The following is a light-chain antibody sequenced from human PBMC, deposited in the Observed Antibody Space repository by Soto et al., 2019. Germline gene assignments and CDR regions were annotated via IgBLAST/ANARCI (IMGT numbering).Light chain of an antibody. CDR1: SSDVGEENY. Sequence: QSALTQPPSASGSPGQSVTITCSGTSSDVGEENYVSWYQQHPGKVPKLILYEVSKRPSGVPDRFSGSRSGNTASLTVSGLQAEDEADYYCSSYTSSSTPVFGGGTKLTVL. CDR2: EVS. J-gene: IGLJ3*02. V-gene: IGLV2-8*01. CDR3: SSYTSSSTPV.